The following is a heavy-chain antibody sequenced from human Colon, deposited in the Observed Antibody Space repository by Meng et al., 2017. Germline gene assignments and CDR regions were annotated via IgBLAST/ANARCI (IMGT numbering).Heavy chain of an antibody. J-gene: IGHJ4*02. D-gene: IGHD3-16*01. CDR2: IIPIFGTA. V-gene: IGHV1-69*05. CDR3: ARVRGEGYYFDY. Sequence: SVKVSCKASVGTFSSYAISWVRQAPGQGLEWMGGIIPIFGTANYAQKFQGRVTITTDESTSTAYMELSSLRSEDTAVYYCARVRGEGYYFDYWGQGTLVTVSS. CDR1: VGTFSSYA.